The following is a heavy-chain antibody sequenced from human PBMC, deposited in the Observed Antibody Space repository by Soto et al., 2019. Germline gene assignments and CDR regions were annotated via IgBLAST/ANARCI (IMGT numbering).Heavy chain of an antibody. CDR1: GFTFDDNA. V-gene: IGHV3-9*01. D-gene: IGHD3-16*01. J-gene: IGHJ4*02. CDR3: AISQDRGGRTTFIY. CDR2: INWKSDI. Sequence: GGSLRLSCAVSGFTFDDNAMHWVRQAPEKGLEWVSGINWKSDIGYADSVKGPFTISRDNAENSLYLQMNSLRAEDTALYYCAISQDRGGRTTFIYWGQGTQVTVSS.